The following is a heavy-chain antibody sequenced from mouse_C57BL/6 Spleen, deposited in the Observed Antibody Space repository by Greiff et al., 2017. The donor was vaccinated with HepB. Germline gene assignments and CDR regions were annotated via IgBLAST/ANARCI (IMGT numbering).Heavy chain of an antibody. Sequence: EVKVVESGGGLVQPGGSLKLSCAASGFTFSDYYMYWVRQTPEKRLEWVAYISNGGGSTYYPDTVKGRFTISRDNAKNTLYLQMSRLKSEDTAMYYCARQGDYDYDWAWFAYWGQGTLVTVSA. CDR3: ARQGDYDYDWAWFAY. D-gene: IGHD2-4*01. CDR2: ISNGGGST. V-gene: IGHV5-12*01. CDR1: GFTFSDYY. J-gene: IGHJ3*01.